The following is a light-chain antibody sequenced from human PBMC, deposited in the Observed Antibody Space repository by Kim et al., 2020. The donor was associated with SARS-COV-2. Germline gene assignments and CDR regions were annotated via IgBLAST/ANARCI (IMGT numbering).Light chain of an antibody. J-gene: IGKJ1*01. V-gene: IGKV3-20*01. Sequence: PGERATLSCRARQSVSSSYLAWYQQKPGQAPRLLIYGASSRATGIPDRFSGSGSGTDFTLTISRLEPEDFAVYYCQQYGSSLPWTFGQGTKVEIK. CDR1: QSVSSSY. CDR2: GAS. CDR3: QQYGSSLPWT.